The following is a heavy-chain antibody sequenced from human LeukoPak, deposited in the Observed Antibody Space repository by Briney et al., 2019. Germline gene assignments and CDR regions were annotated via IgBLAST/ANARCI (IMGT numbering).Heavy chain of an antibody. Sequence: GGSLRLSCAASGFTVSSNYMNWVRQAPGKGLEWVSVIYGGGNTDYADSVKGRFTISRDNSKNTLYLQMNSLRAEDTAVYYCARWGSIGNSGYDLFDSWGQGTLVTVSS. V-gene: IGHV3-66*01. CDR2: IYGGGNT. J-gene: IGHJ4*02. D-gene: IGHD5-12*01. CDR1: GFTVSSNY. CDR3: ARWGSIGNSGYDLFDS.